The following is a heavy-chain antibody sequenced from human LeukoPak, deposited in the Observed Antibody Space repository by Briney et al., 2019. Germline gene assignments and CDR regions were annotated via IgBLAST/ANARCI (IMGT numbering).Heavy chain of an antibody. Sequence: GGSLRLSCAAPGFTVSSNYMSWVRQAPGKGLEWVSVIYSGGSTYYADSVKGRFTISRDNSKNTLYLQMNSLRAEDTAVYYCARFHDYYCDSSGFPQVDYYYGMDVWGQGTTVTVSS. CDR2: IYSGGST. D-gene: IGHD3-22*01. CDR1: GFTVSSNY. V-gene: IGHV3-53*01. CDR3: ARFHDYYCDSSGFPQVDYYYGMDV. J-gene: IGHJ6*02.